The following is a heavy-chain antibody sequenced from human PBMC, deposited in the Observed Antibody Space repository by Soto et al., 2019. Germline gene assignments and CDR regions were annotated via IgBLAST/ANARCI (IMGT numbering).Heavy chain of an antibody. CDR2: ISWNSGSI. V-gene: IGHV3-9*01. J-gene: IGHJ4*02. CDR1: GFTFDDYA. D-gene: IGHD2-21*02. CDR3: AKDYGRYGTMVLSCGGDWYSCCDL. Sequence: GGSLRLSCAASGFTFDDYAIHWVRQAPGKGLEWVSGISWNSGSIGYADSVKGRFTISRDNAKNSLYLQMNSLRAQDTAWYYCAKDYGRYGTMVLSCGGDWYSCCDLWGQGSRVTAPQ.